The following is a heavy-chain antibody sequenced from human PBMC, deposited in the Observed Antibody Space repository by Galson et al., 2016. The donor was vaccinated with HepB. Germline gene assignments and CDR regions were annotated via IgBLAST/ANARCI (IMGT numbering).Heavy chain of an antibody. J-gene: IGHJ4*02. CDR2: INPSGGST. V-gene: IGHV1-46*01. D-gene: IGHD1-26*01. Sequence: SVKVSCKASGYSFTNYYIHWLRRAPGEGLEWVGIINPSGGSTGYAQKFQGRVTMTRDTSTSIAYMDLTSLRSEDTAVYYCARDRGYYSHFDSWGQGTLVTVSS. CDR1: GYSFTNYY. CDR3: ARDRGYYSHFDS.